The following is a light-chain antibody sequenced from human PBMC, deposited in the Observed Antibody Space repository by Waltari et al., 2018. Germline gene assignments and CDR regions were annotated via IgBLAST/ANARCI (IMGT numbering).Light chain of an antibody. CDR1: GSNIATNP. V-gene: IGLV1-44*01. CDR2: STN. J-gene: IGLJ2*01. CDR3: AAWDDDLNGRV. Sequence: QSVLTQPPSASGTPGQRVTISCSGSGSNIATNPVNLYQLLPGMAPKLLIYSTNKRLSGVPDRFSGFKSGTSASLAISGLQYEDEADYYCAAWDDDLNGRVFGGGTTLTVL.